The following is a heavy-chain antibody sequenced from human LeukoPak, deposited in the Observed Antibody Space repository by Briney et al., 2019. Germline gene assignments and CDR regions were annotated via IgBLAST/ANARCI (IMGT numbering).Heavy chain of an antibody. J-gene: IGHJ3*02. CDR2: INPNSGGT. D-gene: IGHD5-12*01. V-gene: IGHV1-2*02. CDR3: AGIVATDDAFDI. CDR1: GYSFTACY. Sequence: ASVKVSCKASGYSFTACYIHWVRQAPGQGLEWMGWINPNSGGTNFAQKFQGRVTMTRDTSINTAYMEMSRLRSDDTAVYYCAGIVATDDAFDIWGQGTMVSVSS.